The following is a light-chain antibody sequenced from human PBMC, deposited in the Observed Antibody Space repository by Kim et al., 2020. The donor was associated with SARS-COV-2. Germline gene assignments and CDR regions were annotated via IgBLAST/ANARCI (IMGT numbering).Light chain of an antibody. CDR3: QSYDNRLSGYV. Sequence: QSVLTHPPSVSGAPGQRVTISCTGISSNIGAGYEVHWYQQLPGTAPKLLIYGDINRPSGVPDRFSGSKSGTSASLAITGLQTEDEADYYCQSYDNRLSGYVFGTGTKVTVL. CDR1: SSNIGAGYE. CDR2: GDI. J-gene: IGLJ1*01. V-gene: IGLV1-40*01.